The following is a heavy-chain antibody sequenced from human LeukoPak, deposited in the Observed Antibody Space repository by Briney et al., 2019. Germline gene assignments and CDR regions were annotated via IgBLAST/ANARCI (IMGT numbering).Heavy chain of an antibody. Sequence: PSETLSLTCTVSGGSISSYYWSWIRQPPGKGLEWIGYIYYIGSTNYNPSLKGRVTISVDTSKNQFSLKLRSVTAADTAVYYCARALAGTQSYFDYWGQGTLVTVSS. CDR2: IYYIGST. D-gene: IGHD1-1*01. CDR1: GGSISSYY. V-gene: IGHV4-59*01. CDR3: ARALAGTQSYFDY. J-gene: IGHJ4*02.